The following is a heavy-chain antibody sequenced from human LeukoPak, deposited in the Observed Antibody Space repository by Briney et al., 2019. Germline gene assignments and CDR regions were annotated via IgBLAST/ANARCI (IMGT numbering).Heavy chain of an antibody. V-gene: IGHV4-30-2*01. CDR1: GASISSGTYS. J-gene: IGHJ5*02. CDR2: IYHTGSA. Sequence: SETLSLTCTVSGASISSGTYSWSWIRQPPGEGLEWIGYIYHTGSAYYNPSLKGRVTISVDRSKNQFSLNLNFVTAADTALYYCARGDGSGSGRWFDPWGQGTLIAVSS. CDR3: ARGDGSGSGRWFDP. D-gene: IGHD3-10*01.